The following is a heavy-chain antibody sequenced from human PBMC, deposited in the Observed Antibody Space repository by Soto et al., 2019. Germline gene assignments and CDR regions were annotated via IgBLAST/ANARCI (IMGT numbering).Heavy chain of an antibody. CDR1: GGTFSSYA. CDR2: IIPIFGTA. CDR3: ARFIFGVVTQLRHYYYNGMDV. J-gene: IGHJ6*02. V-gene: IGHV1-69*06. D-gene: IGHD3-3*02. Sequence: QVQLVQSGAEVKKPGSSVKVSCKASGGTFSSYAISWVRQAPGQGLEWMGGIIPIFGTANYAQKFQGRVSITADKATSTAYMELSSLRSEDTAVYYCARFIFGVVTQLRHYYYNGMDVWGQGTTVTVSS.